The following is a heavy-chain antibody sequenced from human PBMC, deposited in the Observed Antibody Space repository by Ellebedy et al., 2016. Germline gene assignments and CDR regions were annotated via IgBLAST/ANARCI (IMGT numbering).Heavy chain of an antibody. Sequence: SETLSLXXAVSGGSIGSGGYSWSWIRQPPGKGLEWIGYIYYSGSTNYNPSLKSRVTISVDTSKNQFSLKLSSVTAADTAVYYCARDRGGLRDYYYMDVWGKGTTVTVSS. CDR3: ARDRGGLRDYYYMDV. CDR2: IYYSGST. CDR1: GGSIGSGGYS. V-gene: IGHV4-61*08. D-gene: IGHD3-10*01. J-gene: IGHJ6*03.